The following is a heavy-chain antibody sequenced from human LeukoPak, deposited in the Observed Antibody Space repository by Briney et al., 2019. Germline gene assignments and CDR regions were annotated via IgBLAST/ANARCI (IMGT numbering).Heavy chain of an antibody. J-gene: IGHJ4*02. V-gene: IGHV3-7*04. CDR3: TRVGYIDEGIDY. D-gene: IGHD5-24*01. CDR1: GFTFSSYA. Sequence: GGSLRLSCAASGFTFSSYAMHWVRQAPGKGLEWVANIKQDGSKKSYVDSVKGRFTISRDNAKNSLYLQMNSLRAEDTAIYYCTRVGYIDEGIDYWGQGTLVTVSS. CDR2: IKQDGSKK.